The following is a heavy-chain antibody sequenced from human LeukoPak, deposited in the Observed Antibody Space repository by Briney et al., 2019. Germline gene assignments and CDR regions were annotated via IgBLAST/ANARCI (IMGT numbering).Heavy chain of an antibody. CDR2: FDPEDGET. J-gene: IGHJ4*02. CDR1: GYTLTELS. D-gene: IGHD6-19*01. CDR3: ATGGLQWRRYFDY. Sequence: ASVKVSCKVSGYTLTELSMHWVRQAPGKGLEWMGGFDPEDGETIYAQKFQGRVTMTEDTSIDTAYMELSSLRSEDTAVYYCATGGLQWRRYFDYWGQGTLVTVSS. V-gene: IGHV1-24*01.